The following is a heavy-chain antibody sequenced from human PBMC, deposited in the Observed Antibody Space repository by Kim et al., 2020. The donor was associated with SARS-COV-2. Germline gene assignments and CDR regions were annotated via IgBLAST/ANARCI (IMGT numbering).Heavy chain of an antibody. D-gene: IGHD1-26*01. V-gene: IGHV1-46*01. Sequence: ASVKVSCKASGYTFTSYYMHWVRQAPGQGLEWMGIINPSGGSTSYAQKFQGRVTMTRDTSTSTVYMELSSLRSEDTAVYYCVRASGSQYYFDYWGQGTLVTVSS. CDR2: INPSGGST. J-gene: IGHJ4*02. CDR3: VRASGSQYYFDY. CDR1: GYTFTSYY.